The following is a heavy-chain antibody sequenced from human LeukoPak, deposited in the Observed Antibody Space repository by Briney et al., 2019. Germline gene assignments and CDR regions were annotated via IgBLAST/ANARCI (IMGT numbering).Heavy chain of an antibody. Sequence: GASVKVSCKASGYTFTSYDINWVRQAIGQGLEWLGWLNLNSGNTGYAQKFQGRVTMTRNTSISTAYMELSSLRSEDTAVYYCATSRSNIVVVVAAAQPFDYWGQGTLVTVSS. CDR3: ATSRSNIVVVVAAAQPFDY. CDR2: LNLNSGNT. CDR1: GYTFTSYD. J-gene: IGHJ4*02. V-gene: IGHV1-8*01. D-gene: IGHD2-15*01.